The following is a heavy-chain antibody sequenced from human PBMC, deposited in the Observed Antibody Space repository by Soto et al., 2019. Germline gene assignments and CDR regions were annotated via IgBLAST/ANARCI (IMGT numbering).Heavy chain of an antibody. CDR2: ISYDGSNK. D-gene: IGHD3-10*01. CDR1: GFTFSSYA. CDR3: ARDSYGSGSYYNVGKLIY. J-gene: IGHJ4*02. Sequence: HPGGSLRLSCAASGFTFSSYAMHWVRQAPGKGLEWVAVISYDGSNKYYADSVKGRFTISRDNSKNTLYLQMNSLRAEDTAVYYCARDSYGSGSYYNVGKLIYWGQGTLVTVSS. V-gene: IGHV3-30-3*01.